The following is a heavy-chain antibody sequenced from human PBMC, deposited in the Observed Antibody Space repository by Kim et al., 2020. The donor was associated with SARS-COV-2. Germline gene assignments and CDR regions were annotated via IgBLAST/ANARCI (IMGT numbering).Heavy chain of an antibody. CDR3: ARGGVSH. CDR2: DGSQK. J-gene: IGHJ4*02. V-gene: IGHV3-7*01. Sequence: DGSQKSYVDSVKGRFTICRDNAKNSRQLQMKSLRVEDTAEYYCARGGVSHWGQGTLVSVSS.